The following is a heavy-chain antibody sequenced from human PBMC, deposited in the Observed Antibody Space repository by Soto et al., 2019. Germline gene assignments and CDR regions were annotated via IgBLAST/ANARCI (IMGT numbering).Heavy chain of an antibody. Sequence: SETLSLTCTVSGGSISSSSYYWGWIRQPPGKGLEWIGSIYYSGSTYYNPSLKSRVTISVDTSKNQFSLKLSSVTAADTAVYYCASSGSGDSGYDFGVYFFDYWAREPWSPSPQ. CDR3: ASSGSGDSGYDFGVYFFDY. CDR1: GGSISSSSYY. J-gene: IGHJ4*02. V-gene: IGHV4-39*01. D-gene: IGHD5-12*01. CDR2: IYYSGST.